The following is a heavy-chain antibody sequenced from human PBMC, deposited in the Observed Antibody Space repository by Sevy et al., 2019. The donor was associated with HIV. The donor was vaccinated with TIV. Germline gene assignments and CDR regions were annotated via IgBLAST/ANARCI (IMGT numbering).Heavy chain of an antibody. J-gene: IGHJ4*02. V-gene: IGHV3-23*01. Sequence: GTLRLSCAASGFTFSSYAMTWVRQAPGKGLEWVSAISGSGGSTYYADSVKGRFTISRDNSKNTLFLQMNSLRAEDTAVYYCAKEDKGYSSAWYDYWGQGTLVTVSS. CDR3: AKEDKGYSSAWYDY. CDR1: GFTFSSYA. D-gene: IGHD6-19*01. CDR2: ISGSGGST.